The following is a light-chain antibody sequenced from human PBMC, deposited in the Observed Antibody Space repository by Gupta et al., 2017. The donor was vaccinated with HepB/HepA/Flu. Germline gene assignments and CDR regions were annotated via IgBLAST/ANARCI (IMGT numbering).Light chain of an antibody. J-gene: IGKJ4*01. CDR3: QHRYSTPLT. V-gene: IGKV1-39*01. CDR1: QSISSY. Sequence: DIQMTQSPSSLSASVGDRVTITCRASQSISSYLNWYQQKPGKAPKLLIYAASRVQSGVPSRFSGSGSGTDFTLTISSRQPEDFANYYCQHRYSTPLTFGRGTKVDIK. CDR2: AAS.